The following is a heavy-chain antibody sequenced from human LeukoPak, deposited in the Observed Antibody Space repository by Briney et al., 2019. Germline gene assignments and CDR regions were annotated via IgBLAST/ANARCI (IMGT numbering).Heavy chain of an antibody. CDR1: GFTFSSHA. D-gene: IGHD3-22*01. Sequence: GGSLRLSCVASGFTFSSHAMSWVRQAAGKGLEWVSSTSSSGETTYYADSVKGRFTISRDNSRNTLYLQMNSLRAEDTAVYYCAKDRPNYYGTNGHYYRRDGDCWGQGTLVTVSS. CDR2: TSSSGETT. V-gene: IGHV3-23*01. CDR3: AKDRPNYYGTNGHYYRRDGDC. J-gene: IGHJ4*02.